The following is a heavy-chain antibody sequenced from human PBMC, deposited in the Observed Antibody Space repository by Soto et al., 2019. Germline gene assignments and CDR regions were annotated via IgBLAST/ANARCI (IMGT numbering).Heavy chain of an antibody. Sequence: ASVKVSCKASGYTFTSYYMHWVRQAPGQGLEWMGIINPSGGSTSYAQKFQGRVTMTRDTSTSTVYMELSRLRSEDTAVYYCARDSYCSGGSCNAEYFQHWGQGTLVTVSS. CDR3: ARDSYCSGGSCNAEYFQH. J-gene: IGHJ1*01. V-gene: IGHV1-46*01. CDR2: INPSGGST. D-gene: IGHD2-15*01. CDR1: GYTFTSYY.